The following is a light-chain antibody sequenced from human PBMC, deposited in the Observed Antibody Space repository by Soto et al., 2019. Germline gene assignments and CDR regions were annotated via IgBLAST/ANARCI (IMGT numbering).Light chain of an antibody. CDR3: AAWEDSLNCYV. CDR2: SNN. Sequence: QSVLTQPPSASGTPGQRVTISCSGSSSNIGSNTVNWYQQLPGTAPKLLIYSNNQRPSGVPDRFSGSKSGTSASLAISGLQSEDEADYYCAAWEDSLNCYVFVTGTKVTVL. V-gene: IGLV1-44*01. J-gene: IGLJ1*01. CDR1: SSNIGSNT.